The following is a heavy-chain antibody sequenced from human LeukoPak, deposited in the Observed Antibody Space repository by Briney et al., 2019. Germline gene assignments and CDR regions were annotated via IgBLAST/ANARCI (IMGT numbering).Heavy chain of an antibody. CDR3: AREEIPQYYFDY. Sequence: PSETLSLTCTVSGGSISSGGYYWSWIRQPPGKGLEWIGYIYHSGSTYYNPSLKSRVTISVDRSKNQFSLKLSSVTAADTAVYYCAREEIPQYYFDYWGQGTLVTVSS. CDR1: GGSISSGGYY. V-gene: IGHV4-30-2*01. J-gene: IGHJ4*02. CDR2: IYHSGST.